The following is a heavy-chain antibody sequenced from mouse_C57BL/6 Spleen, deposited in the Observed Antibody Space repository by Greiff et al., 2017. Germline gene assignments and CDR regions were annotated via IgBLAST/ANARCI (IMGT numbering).Heavy chain of an antibody. CDR1: GYTFTSYW. D-gene: IGHD1-1*01. CDR2: IDPSDSYT. V-gene: IGHV1-59*01. CDR3: ARNGDYYGSSLWYFDV. Sequence: QVQLQQPGAELVRPGTSVKLSCKASGYTFTSYWMHWVKQRPGQGLEWIGVIDPSDSYTNYNQKFKGKATLTVDTSSSTAYMQLSSLTSEDSAVYYCARNGDYYGSSLWYFDVWGTGTTVTVSS. J-gene: IGHJ1*03.